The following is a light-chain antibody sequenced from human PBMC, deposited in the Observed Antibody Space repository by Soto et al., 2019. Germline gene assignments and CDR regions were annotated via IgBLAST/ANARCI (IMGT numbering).Light chain of an antibody. V-gene: IGLV2-8*01. CDR3: SSYGVSNIL. CDR2: EVN. CDR1: SSDVGGYNY. J-gene: IGLJ2*01. Sequence: QSALTQPPSASGSPGQSVAISCTGTSSDVGGYNYVSWYQQHPGKAPKLMIYEVNKRPSGVPDRFSGSKSGNTASLTVSRLQAEDEADYYCSSYGVSNILFGEGTKLTVL.